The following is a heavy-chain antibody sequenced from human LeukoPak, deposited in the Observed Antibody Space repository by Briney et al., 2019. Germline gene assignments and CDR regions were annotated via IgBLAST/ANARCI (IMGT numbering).Heavy chain of an antibody. Sequence: GGSLRLSCAASGFTFSSYSMNWVRQAPGKGLEWVSSISSSSSYIYYADSVKGRFTIARDNAKNSLYLQMNSLRAEDTAVYYCARDRVPPGAYGDSYYYYGMDVWGQGTTVTVSS. CDR1: GFTFSSYS. CDR2: ISSSSSYI. CDR3: ARDRVPPGAYGDSYYYYGMDV. J-gene: IGHJ6*02. D-gene: IGHD4-17*01. V-gene: IGHV3-21*01.